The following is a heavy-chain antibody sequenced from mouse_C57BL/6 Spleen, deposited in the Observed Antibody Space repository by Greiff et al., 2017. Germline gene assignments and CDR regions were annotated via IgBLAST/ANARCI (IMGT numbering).Heavy chain of an antibody. J-gene: IGHJ1*03. CDR2: ISYDGSN. V-gene: IGHV3-6*01. D-gene: IGHD1-1*01. Sequence: EVQLQQSGPGLVKPSQSLSLTCSVTGYSITSGYYWNWIRQFPGNKLEWMGYISYDGSNNYNPSLKNRISITRDTSKNQFFLKLNSVTTEDTATYYCARAEREGITTVQWYFDVWGTGTTVTVSS. CDR1: GYSITSGYY. CDR3: ARAEREGITTVQWYFDV.